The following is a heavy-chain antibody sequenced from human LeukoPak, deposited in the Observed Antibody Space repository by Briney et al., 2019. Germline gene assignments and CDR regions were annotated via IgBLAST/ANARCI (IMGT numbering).Heavy chain of an antibody. CDR1: GYSFTSYW. CDR2: INPSDSYT. D-gene: IGHD6-25*01. Sequence: PGGSLRLSCKVSGYSFTSYWINWVCQMPGKGLEWMGRINPSDSYTNYSPSFQGHVTISVDKSISTAYLQWSSLKASDTAMYYCARQVAATDYWGQGTLVTVSS. J-gene: IGHJ4*02. CDR3: ARQVAATDY. V-gene: IGHV5-10-1*01.